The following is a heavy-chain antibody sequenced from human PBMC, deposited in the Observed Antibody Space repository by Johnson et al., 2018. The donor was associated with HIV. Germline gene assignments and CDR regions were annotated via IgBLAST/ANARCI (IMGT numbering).Heavy chain of an antibody. D-gene: IGHD3-16*01. V-gene: IGHV3-30*14. CDR3: ARERGGRHTLDI. CDR1: GFTSSSYA. Sequence: QMQLVESGGGVVQPGRSLRLSCAASGFTSSSYAMHWVRQAPGTGLEWVAVISYHGSNKYYADSVKGRFTISRDNSKNKLYLQMNSLRAEDTAVYDCARERGGRHTLDIWGQGTMGAVSS. J-gene: IGHJ3*02. CDR2: ISYHGSNK.